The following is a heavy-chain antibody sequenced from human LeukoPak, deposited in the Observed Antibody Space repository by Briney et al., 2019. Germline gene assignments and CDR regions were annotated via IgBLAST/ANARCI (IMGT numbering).Heavy chain of an antibody. J-gene: IGHJ5*02. V-gene: IGHV1-8*01. CDR3: ARVIVVVPPTNIWFDP. D-gene: IGHD2-2*01. CDR1: GYTFTSYD. CDR2: MNPNSGNT. Sequence: ASVKVSCKASGYTFTSYDINWVRQATGQGLEWIGWMNPNSGNTGYAQKFQGRVTMTRNTSIGTAYMELSSLRPEDTAVYYCARVIVVVPPTNIWFDPWGQGTLVTVSS.